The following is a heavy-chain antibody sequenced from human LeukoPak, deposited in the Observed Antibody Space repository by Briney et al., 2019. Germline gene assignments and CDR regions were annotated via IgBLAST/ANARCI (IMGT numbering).Heavy chain of an antibody. J-gene: IGHJ5*02. CDR1: DGSISGYY. CDR3: ARAWIQWHEGWFDP. CDR2: IYYSGST. D-gene: IGHD5-12*01. Sequence: PSETLSLTCTVSDGSISGYYWSWIREPPGKGLEWIGYIYYSGSTSYNPSLKSRVTISVDRSKNQFSLNLSSLTAADTAVYYCARAWIQWHEGWFDPWCQGTLVTVSS. V-gene: IGHV4-59*01.